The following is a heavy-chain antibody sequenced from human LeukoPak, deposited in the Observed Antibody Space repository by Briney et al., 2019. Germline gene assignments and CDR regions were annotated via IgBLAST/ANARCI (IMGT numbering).Heavy chain of an antibody. J-gene: IGHJ6*04. CDR1: GFTFDSYG. Sequence: GGSLRLSCVASGFTFDSYGMSWVRQAPGKWLEWISGINWNGADTTYPDSVKGRFTISRDNARNSLYLQMNSLRAEDTAVYYCAELGITMIGGVWGKGTTVTISS. V-gene: IGHV3-20*04. CDR3: AELGITMIGGV. D-gene: IGHD3-10*02. CDR2: INWNGADT.